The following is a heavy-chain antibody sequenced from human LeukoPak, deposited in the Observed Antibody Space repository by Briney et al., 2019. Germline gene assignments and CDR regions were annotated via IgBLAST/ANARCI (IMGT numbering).Heavy chain of an antibody. J-gene: IGHJ4*02. Sequence: GESLKISCKGSGYNFTSYWISWVRQMPGKGLEWLGRIDPSDSYTNYSPSFQGHVTISTDKSIFTAYLQWSSLKASDTAMYYCARLRDGSIDYWGQGTLVTVSS. V-gene: IGHV5-10-1*01. CDR3: ARLRDGSIDY. CDR2: IDPSDSYT. CDR1: GYNFTSYW.